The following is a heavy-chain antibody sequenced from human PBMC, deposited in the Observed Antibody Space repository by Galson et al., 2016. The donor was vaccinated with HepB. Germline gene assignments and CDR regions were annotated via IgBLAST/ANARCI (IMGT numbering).Heavy chain of an antibody. CDR3: ARQMTTVMTPAEYFDR. J-gene: IGHJ4*02. Sequence: ETLSLTCTVSGGSISISSVSYSWAWIRQPPGKGLEWIGGVYYTGSTYYSPSLKSRVTISADTSKNQFFLRLTSVTAADTAVYYCARQMTTVMTPAEYFDRWGQGTLVTVSS. V-gene: IGHV4-39*01. D-gene: IGHD4-23*01. CDR2: VYYTGST. CDR1: GGSISISSVSYS.